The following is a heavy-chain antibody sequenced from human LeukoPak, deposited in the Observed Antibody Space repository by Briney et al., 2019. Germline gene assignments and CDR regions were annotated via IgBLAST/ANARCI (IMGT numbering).Heavy chain of an antibody. CDR3: ARASWVSSIDAVR. D-gene: IGHD6-13*01. CDR1: GLSFSSFA. CDR2: IRGNGET. J-gene: IGHJ4*02. V-gene: IGHV3-23*01. Sequence: GGSLRLSCAASGLSFSSFAMSWVRQGPARGLEWVSSIRGNGETFYPDSVKGRFTLSSDISRNTVYFQLNNLRVEDTAIYYCARASWVSSIDAVRWGQGTLVTVSS.